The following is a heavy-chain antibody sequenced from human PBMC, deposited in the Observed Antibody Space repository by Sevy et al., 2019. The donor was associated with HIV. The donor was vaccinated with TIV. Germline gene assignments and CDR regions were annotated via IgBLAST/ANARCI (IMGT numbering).Heavy chain of an antibody. CDR2: ISGSGGST. D-gene: IGHD3-10*01. CDR3: AKNVGSGGYPDYYYYYYMDV. J-gene: IGHJ6*03. V-gene: IGHV3-23*01. Sequence: GGSLRLSCAASGFTFSSYAMSWVRQAPGKGLEWVSAISGSGGSTYYADSVKGRFTISRDNSKNTLYLQMNSLRAEDTAVYYCAKNVGSGGYPDYYYYYYMDVWGKGTTVTVSS. CDR1: GFTFSSYA.